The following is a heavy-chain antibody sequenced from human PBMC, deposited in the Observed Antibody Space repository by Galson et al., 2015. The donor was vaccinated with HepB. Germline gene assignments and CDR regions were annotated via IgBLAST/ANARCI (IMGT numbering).Heavy chain of an antibody. Sequence: SLRLSCAASGFTFSSYSMNWVRQAPGKGLEWVSSISSSSSYIYYADSVKGRFTISRDNAKNSLYLQMNSLRAEDTAVYYCAREPSIAENRNSRDYWGQGTLVTVSS. D-gene: IGHD6-6*01. CDR2: ISSSSSYI. CDR3: AREPSIAENRNSRDY. CDR1: GFTFSSYS. J-gene: IGHJ4*02. V-gene: IGHV3-21*01.